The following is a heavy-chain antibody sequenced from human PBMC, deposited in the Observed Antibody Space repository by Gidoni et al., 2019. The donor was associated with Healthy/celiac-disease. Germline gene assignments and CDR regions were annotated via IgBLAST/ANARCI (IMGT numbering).Heavy chain of an antibody. CDR1: GGSFSGYY. J-gene: IGHJ4*02. V-gene: IGHV4-34*01. CDR3: ARGRAAMVKDPNSRMYYFDY. CDR2: INHSGST. Sequence: QVQLQQWGAGLLKPSETLSLTCAVYGGSFSGYYWSWIRQPPGKGLEWIGEINHSGSTNYNPSLKSRVTISVDTSKNQFSLKLSSVTAADTAVYYCARGRAAMVKDPNSRMYYFDYWGQGTLVNVSS. D-gene: IGHD5-18*01.